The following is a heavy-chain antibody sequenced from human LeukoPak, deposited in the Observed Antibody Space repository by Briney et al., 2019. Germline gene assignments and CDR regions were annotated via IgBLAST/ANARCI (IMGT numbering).Heavy chain of an antibody. CDR1: GFTFSGYA. CDR2: IKQDGSEK. J-gene: IGHJ4*02. Sequence: GESLRLSCAASGFTFSGYATYWVRQAPGKGLEWVANIKQDGSEKYYVDSVKGRFTISRDNAKNSLYLQMNSLRAEDTAVYYCARDRRQNDYWGQGTLVTVSS. CDR3: ARDRRQNDY. V-gene: IGHV3-7*01. D-gene: IGHD6-25*01.